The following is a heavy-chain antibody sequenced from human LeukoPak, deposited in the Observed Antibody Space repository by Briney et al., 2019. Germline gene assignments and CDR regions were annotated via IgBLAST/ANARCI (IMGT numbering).Heavy chain of an antibody. D-gene: IGHD5/OR15-5a*01. J-gene: IGHJ4*02. Sequence: ASVKVSWKASGYTFNKYGISWVRQAPGQGLEWMGWISCYNRDTRYAQKFQGRVTMTTDTSTSTVHMELRSLRSDDTAIYYCARDPSNTSGYRVYHDYWGQGALVTVSS. CDR2: ISCYNRDT. CDR3: ARDPSNTSGYRVYHDY. CDR1: GYTFNKYG. V-gene: IGHV1-18*01.